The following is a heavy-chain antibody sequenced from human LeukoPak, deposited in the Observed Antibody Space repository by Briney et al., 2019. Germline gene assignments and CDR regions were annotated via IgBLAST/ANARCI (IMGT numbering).Heavy chain of an antibody. CDR1: GFTFDDYG. CDR3: ARYGFYCSSTSCYIFDN. D-gene: IGHD2-2*02. J-gene: IGHJ4*02. CDR2: INWNGGTI. V-gene: IGHV3-20*04. Sequence: GGPLRLSCAASGFTFDDYGMSWVRQAPGKGLEWVSGINWNGGTIGYADSVKGRFTISRDNAKNSLYLQMNSLRAEDTALYYCARYGFYCSSTSCYIFDNWGQGTLVTVSS.